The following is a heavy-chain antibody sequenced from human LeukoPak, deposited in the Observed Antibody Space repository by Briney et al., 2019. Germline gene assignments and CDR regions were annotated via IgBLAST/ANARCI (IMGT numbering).Heavy chain of an antibody. CDR1: GGSISSYY. CDR3: ARGDTMVRGVIAYYYYGMDV. D-gene: IGHD3-10*01. CDR2: IYYSGST. Sequence: SETLSLICTVSGGSISSYYWSWSRQPPGKGLEWIGYIYYSGSTNYNPSLKSRVTISVDTSKNQFSLKLSSVTAADTAVYYCARGDTMVRGVIAYYYYGMDVWGKGTTVTVSS. V-gene: IGHV4-59*01. J-gene: IGHJ6*04.